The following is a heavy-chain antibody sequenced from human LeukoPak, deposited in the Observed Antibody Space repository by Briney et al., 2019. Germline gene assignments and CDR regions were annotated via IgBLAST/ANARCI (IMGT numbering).Heavy chain of an antibody. V-gene: IGHV3-20*04. CDR1: GFTFDDYG. CDR3: ARDSNIVVVIATSSFGY. D-gene: IGHD2-21*01. Sequence: GGSLRLSCGASGFTFDDYGMSWVRQAPGKGLEWVSGINWNGGSTGYADSVKGRFTISRDNAKNSLYLQMNSLRAEDTALYYCARDSNIVVVIATSSFGYWGQGTLVTVSS. CDR2: INWNGGST. J-gene: IGHJ4*02.